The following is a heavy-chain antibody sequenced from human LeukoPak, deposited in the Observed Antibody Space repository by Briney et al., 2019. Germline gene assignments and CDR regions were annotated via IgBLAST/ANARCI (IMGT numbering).Heavy chain of an antibody. CDR3: VRRYCTGGSCNWFDP. V-gene: IGHV1-2*02. D-gene: IGHD2-8*02. Sequence: ASVKVSCKASGYTFTGYYMHWVRQAPGQGLEWMGWINPNSGGTNYAQKFQGRVTMTRDTSISTAYMELSRLRSDDTAVYYCVRRYCTGGSCNWFDPWGQGTLVTVSS. J-gene: IGHJ5*02. CDR2: INPNSGGT. CDR1: GYTFTGYY.